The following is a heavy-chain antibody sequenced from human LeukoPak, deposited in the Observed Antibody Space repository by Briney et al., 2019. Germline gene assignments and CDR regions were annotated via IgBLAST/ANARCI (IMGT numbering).Heavy chain of an antibody. Sequence: GSVKVSCKASGYTFTGYYMHWVRQAPGQGREWMGWINPNSGGTNYAQKFQGRVTMTRDASISTAYMELSRLRSDDTAVYYCASPISSGSYYAFDIWGQGTMVTVSS. V-gene: IGHV1-2*02. CDR1: GYTFTGYY. J-gene: IGHJ3*02. CDR3: ASPISSGSYYAFDI. D-gene: IGHD1-26*01. CDR2: INPNSGGT.